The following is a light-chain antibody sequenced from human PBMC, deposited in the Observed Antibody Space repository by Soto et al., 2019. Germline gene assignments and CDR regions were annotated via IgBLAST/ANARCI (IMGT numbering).Light chain of an antibody. Sequence: QSVLTQPPSASGSPGQSVTISCTGTSSDVGGYYYVSWYQHHPGKAPKLMIYEVSKRPSGVPDRFSGYKSGNTASLTVSGLQAADEADYYCTSYAGNNNYVFGTGTKVTVL. CDR1: SSDVGGYYY. V-gene: IGLV2-8*01. CDR2: EVS. CDR3: TSYAGNNNYV. J-gene: IGLJ1*01.